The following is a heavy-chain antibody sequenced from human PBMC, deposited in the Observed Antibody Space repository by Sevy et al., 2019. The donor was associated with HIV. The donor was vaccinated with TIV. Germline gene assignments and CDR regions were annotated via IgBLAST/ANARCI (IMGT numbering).Heavy chain of an antibody. D-gene: IGHD7-27*01. J-gene: IGHJ4*02. CDR3: TRDRPNWGNDY. CDR1: GYTFSNFI. V-gene: IGHV7-4-1*01. Sequence: ASVKVSCKASGYTFSNFIMHWVRQAPGQGLEWMGWINTVTGNQKFAQDFTGRFVFSLDISLSTAYLQIDNLKAEDTGVYYCTRDRPNWGNDYWGQGTLVTVSS. CDR2: INTVTGNQ.